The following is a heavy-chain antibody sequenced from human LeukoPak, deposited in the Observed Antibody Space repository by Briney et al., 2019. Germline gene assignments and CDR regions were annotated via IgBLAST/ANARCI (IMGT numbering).Heavy chain of an antibody. CDR2: FDPEDGET. V-gene: IGHV1-24*01. Sequence: ASVKVSCKVSGYTLTELSMHWVRQAPGKGLEWMGGFDPEDGETIYAQKFQGRVTMTEDTSTDTAYMELSSLRSEDTAVYYCATASGYGEWLPNRYWGQGTLSPSPQ. CDR3: ATASGYGEWLPNRY. D-gene: IGHD5-12*01. J-gene: IGHJ4*02. CDR1: GYTLTELS.